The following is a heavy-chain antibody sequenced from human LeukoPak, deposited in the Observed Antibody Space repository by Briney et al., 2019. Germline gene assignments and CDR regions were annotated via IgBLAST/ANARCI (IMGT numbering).Heavy chain of an antibody. Sequence: SETLSLTCTVSGGSISSYYWSWIRQPPGKGLEWIGYIYYSGSTNYNPSLKSRVTISVDTSKSQFSLKLSSVTAADTAVYYCARHELLGGNDYWGQGTLVTVSS. V-gene: IGHV4-59*08. J-gene: IGHJ4*02. D-gene: IGHD1-26*01. CDR2: IYYSGST. CDR1: GGSISSYY. CDR3: ARHELLGGNDY.